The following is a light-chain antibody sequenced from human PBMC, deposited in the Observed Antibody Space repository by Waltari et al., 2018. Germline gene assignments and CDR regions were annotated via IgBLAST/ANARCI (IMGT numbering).Light chain of an antibody. CDR3: SSHAGTNHPFL. J-gene: IGLJ1*01. Sequence: QSALTQPPSASGSPGQSVTISCTGTSSDVGAYNYVSWYQQFPGKAPKLIISEVTKRPSGVPDRFSGSKSGNTASLTVSGLQPEDEADYYCSSHAGTNHPFLFGTGTKVNVL. CDR2: EVT. CDR1: SSDVGAYNY. V-gene: IGLV2-8*01.